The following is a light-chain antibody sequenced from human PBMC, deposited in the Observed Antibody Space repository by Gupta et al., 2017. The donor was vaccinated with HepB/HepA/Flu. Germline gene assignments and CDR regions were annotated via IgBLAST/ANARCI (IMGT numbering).Light chain of an antibody. J-gene: IGLJ2*01. CDR1: SSNIGSNS. CDR3: AAEDASRGGVV. CDR2: RNN. Sequence: SLLTQPPSASGPPGQRVTITCSGSSSNIGSNSVSWYQQLPETAPKLLIYRNNQRPSGVPARFSGSKYATSASITTSGLRAEDEADYYCAAEDASRGGVVFGGGTKLTVL. V-gene: IGLV1-47*01.